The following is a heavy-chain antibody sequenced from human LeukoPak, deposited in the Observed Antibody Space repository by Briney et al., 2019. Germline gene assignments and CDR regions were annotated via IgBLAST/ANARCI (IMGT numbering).Heavy chain of an antibody. J-gene: IGHJ5*02. D-gene: IGHD6-19*01. CDR1: GGSFSGYY. CDR2: INHSRSI. Sequence: SETLSLTCAVYGGSFSGYYWSWIRQPPGKGLEWIGEINHSRSINYNPSLKSRVTISIDTSKNQFSLKLSSVTAADTAVYYCQAVAGTAQEMNWFDPWGQGTLVTVSS. V-gene: IGHV4-34*01. CDR3: QAVAGTAQEMNWFDP.